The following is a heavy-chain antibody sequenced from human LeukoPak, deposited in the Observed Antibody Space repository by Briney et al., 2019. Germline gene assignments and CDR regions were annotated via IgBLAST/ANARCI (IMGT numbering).Heavy chain of an antibody. Sequence: SETLSLTCAVYGGSFSGYYWSWIRQPPGKGLEWIGEINHSGSTKYNPSLKSRVTISVDTSKNQFSLKLSSVTAADTAVYYCARRISTSWGYYMDVWGKGTTVTISS. CDR2: INHSGST. CDR3: ARRISTSWGYYMDV. J-gene: IGHJ6*03. D-gene: IGHD2-2*01. CDR1: GGSFSGYY. V-gene: IGHV4-34*01.